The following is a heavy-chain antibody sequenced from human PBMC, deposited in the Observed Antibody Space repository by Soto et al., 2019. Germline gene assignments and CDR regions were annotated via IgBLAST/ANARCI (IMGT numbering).Heavy chain of an antibody. D-gene: IGHD2-21*01. Sequence: EVQLVESGGGLVKPGGSLRLSCAASGFTFNTYDMNWVRQAPGKGLEWVSAITTSSAYIYYADSLKGRITISRDNAKNSLFLQMNSMRAEDTAVYSCVRSDTARLLRHSWFATWGQGTLVTVSS. CDR3: VRSDTARLLRHSWFAT. CDR1: GFTFNTYD. J-gene: IGHJ5*02. CDR2: ITTSSAYI. V-gene: IGHV3-21*01.